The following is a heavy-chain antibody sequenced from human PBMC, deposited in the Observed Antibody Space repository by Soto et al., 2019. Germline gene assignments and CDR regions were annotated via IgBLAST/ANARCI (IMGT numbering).Heavy chain of an antibody. J-gene: IGHJ3*02. V-gene: IGHV1-69*06. Sequence: QVQLVQSGAEVKKPGSSVKVSCKASGGTFSSYAISWVRQAPGQGLEWMGGIIPIFGTANYAQKFQGRVTISADKSTSTAYMELSSLRSEDTAVYYCASPSYDSSGYSTDAFDIWGQGTMVTVSS. CDR1: GGTFSSYA. D-gene: IGHD3-22*01. CDR2: IIPIFGTA. CDR3: ASPSYDSSGYSTDAFDI.